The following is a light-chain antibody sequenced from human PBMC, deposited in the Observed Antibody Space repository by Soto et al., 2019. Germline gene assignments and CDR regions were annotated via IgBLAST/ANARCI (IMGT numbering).Light chain of an antibody. V-gene: IGKV3-11*01. CDR2: DAS. CDR1: QSVSSY. J-gene: IGKJ3*01. CDR3: QQRSNGFT. Sequence: EIVLTQSPATLSLSPGERATLSCRASQSVSSYLAWYQQKPGQAPRLLIYDASNRATGIPARLSGSGSGTDFTLTISSLEPEDFAVYYCQQRSNGFTFGPGTKVDIE.